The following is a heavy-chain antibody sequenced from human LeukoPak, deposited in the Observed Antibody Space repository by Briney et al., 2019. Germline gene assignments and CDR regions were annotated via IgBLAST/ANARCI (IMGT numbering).Heavy chain of an antibody. CDR1: GFTFSCYA. D-gene: IGHD4-17*01. CDR2: ISYDGSNK. Sequence: GSLRLSCAASGFTFSCYAMHWVRQAPGKGLEWVAVISYDGSNKYYEDSVKGRFTISRDNSKNTLYLQMNRLRAEDTAVYYCAKDRSTVRSFFPLDYWGQGTLVTVSS. J-gene: IGHJ4*02. CDR3: AKDRSTVRSFFPLDY. V-gene: IGHV3-30*01.